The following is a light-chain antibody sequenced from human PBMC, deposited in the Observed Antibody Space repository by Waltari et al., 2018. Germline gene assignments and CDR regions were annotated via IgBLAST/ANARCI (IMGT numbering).Light chain of an antibody. J-gene: IGKJ3*01. CDR1: QSISSY. Sequence: DIQMTQSPSSLSASVGDRVTIPCRASQSISSYLNWYQQKPGKAPKLLIYAASSLQGGVPSRFSGSGSGTDFTLTISSLQPEDFATYYCQQSYSTPLTFGPGTKVEIK. CDR3: QQSYSTPLT. CDR2: AAS. V-gene: IGKV1-39*01.